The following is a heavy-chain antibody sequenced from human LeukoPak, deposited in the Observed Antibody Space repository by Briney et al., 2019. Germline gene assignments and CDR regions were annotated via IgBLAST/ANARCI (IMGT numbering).Heavy chain of an antibody. J-gene: IGHJ4*02. D-gene: IGHD6-19*01. Sequence: GGSLRLSCAASGFTFSSYWMLWVRQAPGKGLVWVSRINSDGSSTSYADSVKGRFTISRDNAKNTLYLQMNSLRAEDTAVYYCARDREWLATFDYWGQGTLVTVSS. CDR2: INSDGSST. V-gene: IGHV3-74*01. CDR1: GFTFSSYW. CDR3: ARDREWLATFDY.